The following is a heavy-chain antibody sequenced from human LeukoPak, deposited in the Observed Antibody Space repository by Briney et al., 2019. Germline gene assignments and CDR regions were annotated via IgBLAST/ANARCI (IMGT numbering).Heavy chain of an antibody. Sequence: GGSLRLSCAASGFTFDDYGMSWVRQAPGKGLEWVSGINWNGGSTGYADSVKGRFTISRDNAKNSLYLQMNSLGAEDTALYYCARDFTMVRGVITYFDYWGQGTLVTVSS. CDR3: ARDFTMVRGVITYFDY. CDR2: INWNGGST. J-gene: IGHJ4*02. V-gene: IGHV3-20*04. D-gene: IGHD3-10*01. CDR1: GFTFDDYG.